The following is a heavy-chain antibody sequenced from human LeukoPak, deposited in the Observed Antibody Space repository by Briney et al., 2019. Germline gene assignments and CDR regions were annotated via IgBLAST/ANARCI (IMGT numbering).Heavy chain of an antibody. V-gene: IGHV3-43*01. CDR2: ISWDGSSR. Sequence: GGSLRLSCAASGFTFDDYTMHWVRQAPGKGLEWVSLISWDGSSRYYADSVKGRFTISRDNAKNTLYLQMNSLRLEDTAVYYCARENLAAAADYWGQGTVVTVSS. CDR1: GFTFDDYT. CDR3: ARENLAAAADY. D-gene: IGHD6-25*01. J-gene: IGHJ4*02.